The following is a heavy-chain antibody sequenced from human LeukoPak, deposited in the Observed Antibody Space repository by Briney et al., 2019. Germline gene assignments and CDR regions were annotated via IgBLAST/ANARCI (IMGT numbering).Heavy chain of an antibody. CDR2: ISSSSYI. CDR1: GFTFSSYS. J-gene: IGHJ4*02. D-gene: IGHD5-18*01. Sequence: GGSLRLSCAASGFTFSSYSMNWVRQAPGKGLEWVSSISSSSYIYYADSVKGRFTISRDNAKNSLYLQMNSLRAEDTAVYYCARVDTAMASPDYWGQGTLVTVSS. CDR3: ARVDTAMASPDY. V-gene: IGHV3-21*01.